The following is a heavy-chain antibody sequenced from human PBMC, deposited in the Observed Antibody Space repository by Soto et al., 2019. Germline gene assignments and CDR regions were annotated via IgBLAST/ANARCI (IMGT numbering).Heavy chain of an antibody. V-gene: IGHV3-30-3*01. CDR2: ISYDGSNK. J-gene: IGHJ3*02. CDR1: GFTFSSYA. Sequence: PGGSLRLSCAASGFTFSSYAMHWVRQAPGKGLEWVAVISYDGSNKYYADSVKGRFTISRDNSKNTLYLQMNSLRAEDTAVYYCARVRMGWELHDAFDIWGQGTMVTVSS. CDR3: ARVRMGWELHDAFDI. D-gene: IGHD2-15*01.